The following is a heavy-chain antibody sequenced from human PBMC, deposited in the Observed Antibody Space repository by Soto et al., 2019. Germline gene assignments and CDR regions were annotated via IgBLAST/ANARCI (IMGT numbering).Heavy chain of an antibody. J-gene: IGHJ5*02. V-gene: IGHV4-31*03. CDR1: GGSISSGGYY. CDR3: AGGGSGSYYDQHNWFDP. Sequence: TLSLTCTVSGGSISSGGYYWSWIRQHPGKGLEWIGYIYYSGSTYYNPSLKSRVTISVDTSKNQFSLKLSSVTAADTAVYYCAGGGSGSYYDQHNWFDPWGQGTLVTVSS. CDR2: IYYSGST. D-gene: IGHD3-10*01.